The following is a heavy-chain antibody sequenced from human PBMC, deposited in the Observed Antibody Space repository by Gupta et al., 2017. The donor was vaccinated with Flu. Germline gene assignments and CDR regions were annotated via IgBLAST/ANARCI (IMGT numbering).Heavy chain of an antibody. CDR1: AFTFDDHA. D-gene: IGHD6-6*01. V-gene: IGHV3-9*01. CDR3: ARGMGSSSSFIYFDY. CDR2: INWNSDRA. J-gene: IGHJ4*02. Sequence: EVQLVESGGGFVQPVRSLRLSCAASAFTFDDHAMHWVLPPPGKGLDWVLGINWNSDRANYEDSVKGRFTISRDNANNALSLQMNSLTPADTALYYCARGMGSSSSFIYFDYWCQGNMVTVSS.